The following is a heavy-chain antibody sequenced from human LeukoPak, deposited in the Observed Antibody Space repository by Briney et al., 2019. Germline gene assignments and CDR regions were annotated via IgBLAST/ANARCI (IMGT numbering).Heavy chain of an antibody. Sequence: GGSLRLSCAASGFTFSSYGMHWVRQAPGKGLEWVAVISYDGSNKYYADSVKGRFTISRDNSKNTLYLQMNSLRAEDTAVYYCAKTVLPRGLAAAGNFDYWGQGTLVTVSS. CDR1: GFTFSSYG. CDR3: AKTVLPRGLAAAGNFDY. V-gene: IGHV3-30*18. CDR2: ISYDGSNK. J-gene: IGHJ4*02. D-gene: IGHD6-13*01.